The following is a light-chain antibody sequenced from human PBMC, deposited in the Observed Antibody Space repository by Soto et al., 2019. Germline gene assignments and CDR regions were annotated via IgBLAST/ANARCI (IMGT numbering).Light chain of an antibody. V-gene: IGKV1-39*01. CDR3: QQSYDLFS. CDR1: QSITSF. Sequence: DIQMTQSPPSLSASVGDRVTIACRASQSITSFLNWYQQKPGKAPKLLIYAASTLQSGVPSRFSGSGFVTDITLTISSLQPEDFATYYCQQSYDLFSFGPGTKVDF. J-gene: IGKJ3*01. CDR2: AAS.